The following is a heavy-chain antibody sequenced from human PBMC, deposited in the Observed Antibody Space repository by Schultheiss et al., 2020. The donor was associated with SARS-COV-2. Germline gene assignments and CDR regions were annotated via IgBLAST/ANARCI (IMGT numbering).Heavy chain of an antibody. Sequence: SETLSLTCTVSGGSISSGGYYWSWIRQPPGKGLEWIGSIYYSGSTYYNPSLKSRVTISVDTSKNQFSLKLSSVTAADTAVYYCARGHREYVPWGDMDVWGQGTTVTVSS. CDR3: ARGHREYVPWGDMDV. D-gene: IGHD3-16*01. CDR1: GGSISSGGYY. J-gene: IGHJ6*02. CDR2: IYYSGST. V-gene: IGHV4-39*07.